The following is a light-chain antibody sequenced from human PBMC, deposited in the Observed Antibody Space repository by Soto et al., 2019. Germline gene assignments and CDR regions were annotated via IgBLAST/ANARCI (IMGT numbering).Light chain of an antibody. CDR3: QQYNSQRT. CDR1: QYISSW. Sequence: DIQMTQSPSTLSAPEGDRVTITCRASQYISSWLAWYQQKPGKAPKLLIYKASSLESGVPSRFSGSGSGTEFTLTISSLQPDDFATYYCQQYNSQRTFGQGTKVEIK. CDR2: KAS. V-gene: IGKV1-5*03. J-gene: IGKJ1*01.